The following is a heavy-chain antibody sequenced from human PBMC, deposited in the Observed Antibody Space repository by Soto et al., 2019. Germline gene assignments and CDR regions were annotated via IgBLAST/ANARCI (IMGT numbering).Heavy chain of an antibody. V-gene: IGHV3-30-3*01. CDR1: GCPFSTHA. D-gene: IGHD1-20*01. J-gene: IGHJ4*02. CDR3: ARDQTGITTTGGGRIDH. Sequence: GGSLRLSCAASGCPFSTHAMHWVRQAPGKGLECVAIVSFDGSNKYYADSVKGRFTISRDNSKNTLYLQMSGLTPEDTAVYYCARDQTGITTTGGGRIDHWGQGTLVTVSS. CDR2: VSFDGSNK.